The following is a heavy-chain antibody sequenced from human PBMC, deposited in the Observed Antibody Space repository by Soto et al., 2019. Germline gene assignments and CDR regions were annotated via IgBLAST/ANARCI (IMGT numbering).Heavy chain of an antibody. D-gene: IGHD7-27*01. CDR3: ARQRGRYITNWGSGRPDNWFDP. Sequence: VQLVQSGAEVKKPGASVTVSCKVSGYTSTPNPVHWLRQAPGQSFEWMGWINTDSGQTKYAQKFQGRVIITRDTSATTVHMELSNLRSEDTAMYYCARQRGRYITNWGSGRPDNWFDPWGQGTLVTVSS. J-gene: IGHJ5*02. CDR2: INTDSGQT. V-gene: IGHV1-3*04. CDR1: GYTSTPNP.